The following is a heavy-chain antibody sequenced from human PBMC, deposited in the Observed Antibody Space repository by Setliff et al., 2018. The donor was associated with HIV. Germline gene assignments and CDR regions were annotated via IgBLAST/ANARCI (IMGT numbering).Heavy chain of an antibody. CDR1: GGSFSSYY. Sequence: SETLSLTCAVYGGSFSSYYWSWIRQPPGKGLEWIGEINHSGSTNYNPSLKSRVTISGETSKNQFSLKLRSVTAADRALYYCARVPGYSSGTSYMDVWGKGTTVTVSS. D-gene: IGHD6-19*01. V-gene: IGHV4-34*01. CDR2: INHSGST. J-gene: IGHJ6*03. CDR3: ARVPGYSSGTSYMDV.